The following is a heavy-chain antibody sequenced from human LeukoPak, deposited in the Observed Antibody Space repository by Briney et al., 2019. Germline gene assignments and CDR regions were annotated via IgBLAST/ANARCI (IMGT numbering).Heavy chain of an antibody. Sequence: GGSLRLSCVASGFTVSNHYVTWVRQAPGKGLEWVSVIYTGFSADYADSVKGRFTISRDNSKNTLYLQMNSLRVEDTAVYYCVTDRDPHRGMHVWGQGTTVTVSS. V-gene: IGHV3-53*01. J-gene: IGHJ6*02. D-gene: IGHD3-10*01. CDR2: IYTGFSA. CDR1: GFTVSNHY. CDR3: VTDRDPHRGMHV.